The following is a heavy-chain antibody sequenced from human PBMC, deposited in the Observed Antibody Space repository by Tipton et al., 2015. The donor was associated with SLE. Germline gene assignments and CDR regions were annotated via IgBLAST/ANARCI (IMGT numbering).Heavy chain of an antibody. CDR2: INPDSGGT. J-gene: IGHJ4*02. D-gene: IGHD5-18*01. Sequence: QVQLVQSGAEVKKPGASVKVSCKASGYTFTAYYIHWVRQAPGQGLEWMGWINPDSGGTKYAQKFQGRVTMTRDTSISTAYMDLSSLRSDDTAVYYCARDQGYSYGPLDYWGQGSLLTVSS. CDR3: ARDQGYSYGPLDY. V-gene: IGHV1-2*02. CDR1: GYTFTAYY.